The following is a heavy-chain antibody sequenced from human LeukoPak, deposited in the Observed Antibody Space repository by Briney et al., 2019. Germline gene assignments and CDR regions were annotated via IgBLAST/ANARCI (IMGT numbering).Heavy chain of an antibody. CDR3: ARLVGYSYDHFDY. Sequence: GASVKVSCKASGYTFTSYGISWVRQAPGQGLEWMGGIIPIFGTANYAQKFQGRVTITTDESTSTAYMELSSLRSEDTAVYYCARLVGYSYDHFDYWGQGTLVTVSS. V-gene: IGHV1-69*05. CDR2: IIPIFGTA. D-gene: IGHD5-18*01. CDR1: GYTFTSYG. J-gene: IGHJ4*02.